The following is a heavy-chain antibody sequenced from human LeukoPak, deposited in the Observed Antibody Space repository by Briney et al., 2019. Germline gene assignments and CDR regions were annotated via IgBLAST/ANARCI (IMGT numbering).Heavy chain of an antibody. J-gene: IGHJ4*02. D-gene: IGHD6-6*01. CDR3: ARGGAARPDF. CDR1: GFTFSNYD. V-gene: IGHV3-7*01. Sequence: GGSLRLSCAASGFTFSNYDMNWFRQTPGKGLEWVAKIKADGGEKDHVASVKGRFTISRDNAKNSLYLQMNSLRVEDTAVYYCARGGAARPDFWGQGTLVTVSS. CDR2: IKADGGEK.